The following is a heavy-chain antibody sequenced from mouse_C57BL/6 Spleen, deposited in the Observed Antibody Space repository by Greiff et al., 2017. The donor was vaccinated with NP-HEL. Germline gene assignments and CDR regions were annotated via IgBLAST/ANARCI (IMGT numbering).Heavy chain of an antibody. D-gene: IGHD1-1*01. J-gene: IGHJ1*03. CDR3: AREGVTTVVARYFDV. CDR1: GYAFTNYL. Sequence: QVQLQQSGAELVRPGTSVKVSCKASGYAFTNYLIEWVKQRPGQGLEWIGVINPGSGGTNYNEKFKGKATLTADKSSSTAYMQRSSLTSEDSAVYVCAREGVTTVVARYFDVWGTGTTVTVSS. V-gene: IGHV1-54*01. CDR2: INPGSGGT.